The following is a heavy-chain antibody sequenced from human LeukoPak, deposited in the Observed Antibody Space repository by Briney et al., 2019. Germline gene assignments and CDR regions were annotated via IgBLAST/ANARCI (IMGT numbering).Heavy chain of an antibody. D-gene: IGHD3-3*01. CDR1: GGPISSSSYY. Sequence: PSETLSLTCTVSGGPISSSSYYWGWIRQPPGKGLEWIGSIYYSGSTYYNPSLKSRVTISVDTSKNQFSLKLSSVTAADTAVYYCARHATRFLEWLLFDYWGQGTLVTVSS. V-gene: IGHV4-39*01. CDR3: ARHATRFLEWLLFDY. J-gene: IGHJ4*02. CDR2: IYYSGST.